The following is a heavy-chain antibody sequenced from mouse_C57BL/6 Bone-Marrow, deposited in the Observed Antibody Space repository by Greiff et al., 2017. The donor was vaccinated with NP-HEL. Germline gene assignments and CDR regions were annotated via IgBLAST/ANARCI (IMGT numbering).Heavy chain of an antibody. CDR3: AEGQLRLHGYFDY. J-gene: IGHJ2*01. D-gene: IGHD3-2*02. Sequence: VQLQQSGAELARPGASVKMSCKASGYTFTSYTMHWVKQRPGQGLEWIGYINPSSGYTKYNQKFKHKATLTADKSSSTAYMQLSSLTSEDSAVYYCAEGQLRLHGYFDYWGQGTTLTVSS. CDR2: INPSSGYT. V-gene: IGHV1-4*01. CDR1: GYTFTSYT.